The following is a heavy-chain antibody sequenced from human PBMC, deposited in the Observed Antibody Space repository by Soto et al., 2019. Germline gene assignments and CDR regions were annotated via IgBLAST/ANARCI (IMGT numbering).Heavy chain of an antibody. Sequence: GGSLRLSCAASGFTFSSYGMHWVRQAPGKGLEWVAVISYDGSNKYYADSVKGRFTISRDNSKNTLYLQMNSLRAEDTAVYYCAKDKRLLKWSPSNNWFDPWGQGTLVTVSS. V-gene: IGHV3-30*18. J-gene: IGHJ5*02. D-gene: IGHD2-15*01. CDR3: AKDKRLLKWSPSNNWFDP. CDR2: ISYDGSNK. CDR1: GFTFSSYG.